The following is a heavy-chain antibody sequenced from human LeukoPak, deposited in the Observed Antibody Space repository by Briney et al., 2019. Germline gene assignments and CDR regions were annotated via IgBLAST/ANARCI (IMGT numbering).Heavy chain of an antibody. CDR2: IYYSGST. CDR1: GDSISSSSYY. CDR3: ARDSGGSYGATDY. V-gene: IGHV4-39*07. Sequence: SETLSLTCTVSGDSISSSSYYWGWIRQPPGKGLEWIGSIYYSGSTYYNPSLKSRVTISVDTSKNQFSLKLSSVTAADTAVYYCARDSGGSYGATDYWGQGTLVTVSS. J-gene: IGHJ4*02. D-gene: IGHD4-17*01.